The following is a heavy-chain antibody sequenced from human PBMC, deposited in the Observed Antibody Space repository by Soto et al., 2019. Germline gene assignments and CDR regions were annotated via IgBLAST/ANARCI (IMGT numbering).Heavy chain of an antibody. CDR2: ISSSSSTI. J-gene: IGHJ3*02. CDR3: AVPLEYCSGGSCYRSHHDAFDI. D-gene: IGHD2-15*01. CDR1: GFTFSSYS. V-gene: IGHV3-48*01. Sequence: EVQLVESGGGLVQPGGSLRLSCAASGFTFSSYSMNWVRQAPGKGLEWVSYISSSSSTIYYADSVKGRFTISRDNAKNSLYLQMNSLRAEDTAVYYCAVPLEYCSGGSCYRSHHDAFDIWGQGTMVTVSS.